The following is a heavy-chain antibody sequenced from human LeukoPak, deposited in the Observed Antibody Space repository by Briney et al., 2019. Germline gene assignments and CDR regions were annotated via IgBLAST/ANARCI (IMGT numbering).Heavy chain of an antibody. J-gene: IGHJ4*02. D-gene: IGHD6-19*01. CDR2: IYYSGST. CDR3: ARSFIGSGWLQ. CDR1: GYSISSGYY. Sequence: SETLSLTCTVSGYSISSGYYWGWIRQSPGKGLEWIGSIYYSGSTYYNPSLKSRVTISVDTSKNQFSLKLSSVTAADTAVYYCARSFIGSGWLQWGQGTLVTVSS. V-gene: IGHV4-38-2*02.